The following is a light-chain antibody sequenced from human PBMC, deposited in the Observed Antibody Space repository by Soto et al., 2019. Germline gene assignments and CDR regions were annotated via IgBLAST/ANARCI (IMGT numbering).Light chain of an antibody. V-gene: IGLV2-14*01. J-gene: IGLJ2*01. CDR1: SGDVGGYDY. CDR3: SSYSSTTRVI. CDR2: DVN. Sequence: QSALTQPASVSGSPGQSITISCTGTSGDVGGYDYVSWYQQEPGKAPRLILCDVNNRPSGVSSRFSGSKSGNTASLTISGLQTEDEGDYYCSSYSSTTRVIFGGGTKLTVL.